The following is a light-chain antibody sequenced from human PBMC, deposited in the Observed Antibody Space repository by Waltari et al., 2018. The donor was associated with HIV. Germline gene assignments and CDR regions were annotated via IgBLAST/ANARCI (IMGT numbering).Light chain of an antibody. CDR2: AAS. J-gene: IGKJ2*01. CDR1: QGINSY. CDR3: QQLNSFPRTT. Sequence: DIQLTQSPSFLSASVGDRVTITCRASQGINSYLAWYQQKPGKGPQLLIYAASTLQSGVPSRFSGSGSGTEFTLTISSLQPEDFATYYCQQLNSFPRTTLGQGTILEIK. V-gene: IGKV1-9*01.